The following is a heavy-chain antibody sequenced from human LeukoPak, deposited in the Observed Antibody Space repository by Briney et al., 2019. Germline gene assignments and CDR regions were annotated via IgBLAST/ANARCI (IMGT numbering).Heavy chain of an antibody. CDR2: IYTSGST. J-gene: IGHJ3*02. Sequence: PSETLSLTCTVSGGSISSYSWSWIRQPAGKGLEWIGRIYTSGSTNYNPSLKSRVTMSVDTSKNQFSLKLSSVTAADTAVYYCARDSSSGWYLGAFDIWGQGRMVTVSS. CDR1: GGSISSYS. D-gene: IGHD6-19*01. CDR3: ARDSSSGWYLGAFDI. V-gene: IGHV4-4*07.